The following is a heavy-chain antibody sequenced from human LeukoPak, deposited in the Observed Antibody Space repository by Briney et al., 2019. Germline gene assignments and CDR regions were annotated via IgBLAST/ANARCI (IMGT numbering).Heavy chain of an antibody. J-gene: IGHJ4*02. D-gene: IGHD6-19*01. CDR2: INHSGNT. V-gene: IGHV4-59*01. CDR1: GASISSYY. Sequence: SETLSLTCTVSGASISSYYWSWIRQPPGKGLEWIGEINHSGNTNYNPSLKSRVTISVDTSKNQFSLKLSSVTAADTAVYYCARDLQAVAGYFDYWGQGTLVTVSS. CDR3: ARDLQAVAGYFDY.